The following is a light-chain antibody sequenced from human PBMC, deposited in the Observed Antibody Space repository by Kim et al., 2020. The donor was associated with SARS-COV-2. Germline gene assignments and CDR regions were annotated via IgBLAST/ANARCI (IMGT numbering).Light chain of an antibody. CDR3: QSYDSSNHGV. CDR2: EDN. V-gene: IGLV6-57*03. J-gene: IGLJ3*02. Sequence: KTVTISCTRSSGSIASNYVQWYQQRPGSAPTTVIYEDNQRPSVVPDRFSGSIDSSSNSASLTISRLKTEDEADYYCQSYDSSNHGVFGVGTQLTVL. CDR1: SGSIASNY.